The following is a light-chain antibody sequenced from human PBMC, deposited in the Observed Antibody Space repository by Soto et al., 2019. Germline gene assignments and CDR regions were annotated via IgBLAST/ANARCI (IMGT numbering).Light chain of an antibody. CDR3: ASWDDSLSGVV. J-gene: IGLJ2*01. CDR1: SSNVGKNY. CDR2: NNN. Sequence: QSALTQPPSASGTPGQRVTISCSGTSSNVGKNYVYWYRHLPGTAPKLVIYNNNRLPSGVPDRFSGSKSGTSASLDISGLRSEDEADYYCASWDDSLSGVVFGGGTKLTVL. V-gene: IGLV1-47*02.